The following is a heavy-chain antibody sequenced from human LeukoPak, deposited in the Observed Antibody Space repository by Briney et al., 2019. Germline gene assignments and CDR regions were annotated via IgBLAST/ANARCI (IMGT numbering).Heavy chain of an antibody. V-gene: IGHV3-9*01. CDR1: GFTFDDYA. D-gene: IGHD3-9*01. CDR2: ISWNSGSI. Sequence: PGRSLRLPCAASGFTFDDYAVHWVRQAPGKGLEWVSGISWNSGSIGHADSVKGRFTISRDNAKNSLYLQMNSLRAEDTALYYCAKGSYYDILTGYYEFDYWGQGTLVTVSS. J-gene: IGHJ4*02. CDR3: AKGSYYDILTGYYEFDY.